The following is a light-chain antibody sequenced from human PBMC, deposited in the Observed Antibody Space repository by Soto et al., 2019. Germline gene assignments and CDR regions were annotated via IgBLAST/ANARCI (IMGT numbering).Light chain of an antibody. CDR3: QQSYSALSIA. CDR1: ESIARH. Sequence: DIKMTQSPSSLSASVGDRVTITCRASESIARHLNWYQQKPGKAPKLLIYAASSLQNGVPSRFRGGGSGTDFTLTIINLQPEDFETYYRQQSYSALSIALGQGTRLEMK. J-gene: IGKJ5*01. V-gene: IGKV1-39*01. CDR2: AAS.